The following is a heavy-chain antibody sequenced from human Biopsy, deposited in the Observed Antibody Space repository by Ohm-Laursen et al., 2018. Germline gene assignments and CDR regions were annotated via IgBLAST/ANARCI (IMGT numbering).Heavy chain of an antibody. CDR2: INPYSGTT. V-gene: IGHV1-2*02. CDR3: AKGQDLRGGAEYFQH. CDR1: GYTFTGQY. J-gene: IGHJ1*01. D-gene: IGHD2-15*01. Sequence: GAAVKVSCKASGYTFTGQYLHWVRQVPGQGLEWMGGINPYSGTTKFAQDFQGRVTMTRDTSITTAYMELRRLRSDDTAVYYCAKGQDLRGGAEYFQHWGQGALVTVSS.